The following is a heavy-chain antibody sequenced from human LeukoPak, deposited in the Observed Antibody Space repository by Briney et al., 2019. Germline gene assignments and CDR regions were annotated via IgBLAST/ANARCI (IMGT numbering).Heavy chain of an antibody. D-gene: IGHD3-22*01. J-gene: IGHJ4*02. V-gene: IGHV3-30*04. CDR3: AREGDYYDSSGYLDY. CDR1: GFTFSRYG. Sequence: GGSLRLSCAASGFTFSRYGMHWVRQAPGKGLEWVTAISYDGSNKYYADSVKGRFTISRDNSKNTLYVQMNSLRAEDTAVYYCAREGDYYDSSGYLDYWGQGTLVTVSS. CDR2: ISYDGSNK.